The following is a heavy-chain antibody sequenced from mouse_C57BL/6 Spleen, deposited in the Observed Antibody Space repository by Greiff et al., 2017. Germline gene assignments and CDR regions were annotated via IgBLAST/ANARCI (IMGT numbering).Heavy chain of an antibody. Sequence: VQLQQSGPELVKPGASVKISCKASGYSFTGYYMNWVKQSPEKSLEWIGEINPSTGGTTYNQKFKAKATLTVDKSSSTAYMQLKSLTSEDSAVYYCARAGDGAMDYWGQGTSVTVSS. CDR1: GYSFTGYY. CDR3: ARAGDGAMDY. D-gene: IGHD3-3*01. V-gene: IGHV1-42*01. J-gene: IGHJ4*01. CDR2: INPSTGGT.